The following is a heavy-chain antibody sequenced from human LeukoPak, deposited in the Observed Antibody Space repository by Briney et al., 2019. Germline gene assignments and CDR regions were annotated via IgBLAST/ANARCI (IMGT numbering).Heavy chain of an antibody. CDR1: GFTFSSYG. V-gene: IGHV3-30*02. D-gene: IGHD3-10*01. CDR3: AKGAQGLLWFRENPDAFDI. CDR2: MRYDGSNK. J-gene: IGHJ3*02. Sequence: PGGSLRLSCAASGFTFSSYGMHWVRQAPGKGLEWVALMRYDGSNKYYADSVKGRFTISRDNPKNTLYLQMNSLRAEDTAVYYCAKGAQGLLWFRENPDAFDIWGQGTMVTVSS.